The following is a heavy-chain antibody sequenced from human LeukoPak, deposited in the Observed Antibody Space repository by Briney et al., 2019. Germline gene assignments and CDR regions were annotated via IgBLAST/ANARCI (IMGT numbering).Heavy chain of an antibody. CDR2: MNPNSGNT. CDR1: GYTFTSYD. D-gene: IGHD3-22*01. J-gene: IGHJ4*02. Sequence: GASVKASCKASGYTFTSYDINWVRQATGQGLEWMGWMNPNSGNTGYAQKFQGRVTMTRNTSISTAYMELSSLRSEDTAVYYCARPISGYYYAFDYWGQGTLVTVSS. CDR3: ARPISGYYYAFDY. V-gene: IGHV1-8*01.